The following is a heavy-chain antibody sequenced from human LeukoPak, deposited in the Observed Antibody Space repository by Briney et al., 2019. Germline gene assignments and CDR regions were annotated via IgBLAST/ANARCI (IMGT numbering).Heavy chain of an antibody. J-gene: IGHJ4*02. V-gene: IGHV1-24*01. D-gene: IGHD6-13*01. CDR2: FDPEDGET. Sequence: ASVKVSCKVSGYTLTELSMHWVRQAPGKGLEWMGGFDPEDGETIYAQKFQGRVTMTEDTSTDTAYMELSSLRSEDTAVYYCASGQSSSFASDYWGQGTLVTVSS. CDR3: ASGQSSSFASDY. CDR1: GYTLTELS.